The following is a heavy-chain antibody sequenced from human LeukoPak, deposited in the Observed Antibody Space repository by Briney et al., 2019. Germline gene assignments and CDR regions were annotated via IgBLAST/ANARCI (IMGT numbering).Heavy chain of an antibody. V-gene: IGHV3-21*01. CDR3: ARETPYSNTWTDFDF. D-gene: IGHD6-13*01. CDR2: ISLSSSSI. J-gene: IGHJ4*02. Sequence: PGGSLRLSCAGSGFTFSSYSMNWVRQPPGKGLEWVSSISLSSSSIYYADSLKGRFTISRDNAKNSLYLQMNSLRAEDTAVYYCARETPYSNTWTDFDFWGQGTLVTVSS. CDR1: GFTFSSYS.